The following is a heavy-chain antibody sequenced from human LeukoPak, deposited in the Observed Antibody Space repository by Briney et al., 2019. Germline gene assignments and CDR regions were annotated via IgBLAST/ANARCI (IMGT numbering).Heavy chain of an antibody. Sequence: ASVKVSCKASGYTFTSYAMHWVRQAPGQRLEWMGWINAGNGNTKYSQKFQGRVTITRDTSASTAYMELSSLRSEDTAVYYCARGSRVTMVRGVITPDDYWGQGTQVTVSS. J-gene: IGHJ4*02. CDR1: GYTFTSYA. D-gene: IGHD3-10*01. CDR2: INAGNGNT. CDR3: ARGSRVTMVRGVITPDDY. V-gene: IGHV1-3*01.